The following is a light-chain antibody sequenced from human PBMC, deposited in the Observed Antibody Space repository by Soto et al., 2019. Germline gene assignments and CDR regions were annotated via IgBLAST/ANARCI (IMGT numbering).Light chain of an antibody. CDR1: SSDVGGYNY. CDR2: DVS. Sequence: ALTQPASVSGSPGQSITISCTGTSSDVGGYNYVSWYQHHPGKAPKLMIFDVSNRPSGVSNRFSGSKSGNTASLTISGLQAEDEADYYCSSYTASSTYVFGTGTKVTVL. CDR3: SSYTASSTYV. V-gene: IGLV2-14*03. J-gene: IGLJ1*01.